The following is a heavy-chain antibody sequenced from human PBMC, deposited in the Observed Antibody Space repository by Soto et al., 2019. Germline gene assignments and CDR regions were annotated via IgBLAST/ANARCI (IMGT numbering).Heavy chain of an antibody. D-gene: IGHD1-7*01. Sequence: GESLKISCKGSGYSFTSYWIGWVRQMPVKGLEWMGIIYPGDSDTRYSPSFQGQVTISADKSISTAYLQWSSLKASDTAMYYCASRGGSITGTTGGYYYGMDVWGQGTTVTVSS. CDR3: ASRGGSITGTTGGYYYGMDV. CDR1: GYSFTSYW. V-gene: IGHV5-51*01. CDR2: IYPGDSDT. J-gene: IGHJ6*02.